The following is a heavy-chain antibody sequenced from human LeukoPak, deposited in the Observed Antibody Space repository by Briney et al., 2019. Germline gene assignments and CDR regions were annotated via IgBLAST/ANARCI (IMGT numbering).Heavy chain of an antibody. D-gene: IGHD6-13*01. J-gene: IGHJ3*02. CDR3: ARSRVGGPDAFDI. Sequence: GDSLKISCKGSGYSLTSYWIGWVRQMPGKGLEWMGIIYPGDSDSRYSPSFQGRVTISADKSISTAYLQWSSLKASDTAMYYCARSRVGGPDAFDIWGQGTMVTVSS. CDR2: IYPGDSDS. CDR1: GYSLTSYW. V-gene: IGHV5-51*01.